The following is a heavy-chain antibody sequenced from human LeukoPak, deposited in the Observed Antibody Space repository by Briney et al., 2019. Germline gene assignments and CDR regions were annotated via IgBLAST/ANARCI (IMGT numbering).Heavy chain of an antibody. Sequence: GGSLRLSCAASGFTFSNAWMSWVRQAPGKGLEWVGRIKSKTDGGTTDYAAPVKGRFTISRDDSKNTLYLQMNSLKTEDTAVYYCTTEDLYDILTGEVYFDYWGQGTLVTVSS. D-gene: IGHD3-9*01. CDR3: TTEDLYDILTGEVYFDY. CDR1: GFTFSNAW. J-gene: IGHJ4*02. V-gene: IGHV3-15*01. CDR2: IKSKTDGGTT.